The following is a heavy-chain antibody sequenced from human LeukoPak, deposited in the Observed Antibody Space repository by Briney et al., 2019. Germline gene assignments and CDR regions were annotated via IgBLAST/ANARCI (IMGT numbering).Heavy chain of an antibody. J-gene: IGHJ6*02. CDR2: FYYSGST. CDR1: GGSISSYY. CDR3: ARQTYYYYGMDV. V-gene: IGHV4-59*08. Sequence: SETLSLTCTVSGGSISSYYWSWIRQPPGKGLEWIGYFYYSGSTNYNPSLKSRVTISVDTSKNQFSLKLSSVTAADTAVYYCARQTYYYYGMDVWGQGTTVTVSS.